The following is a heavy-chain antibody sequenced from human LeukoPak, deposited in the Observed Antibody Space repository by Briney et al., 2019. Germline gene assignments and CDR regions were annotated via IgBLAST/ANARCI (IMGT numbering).Heavy chain of an antibody. D-gene: IGHD3-3*01. V-gene: IGHV3-21*04. Sequence: RGSLRLSYAASGFTFSSYSMNWVRQAPGKGLGWVSSISSSSSYIYYADSVKGRFTISRDNSKNTLYLQMNSLRAEDTAVYYCAKGGPDFWSGYFPLDAFDIWGQGTMVTVSS. J-gene: IGHJ3*02. CDR1: GFTFSSYS. CDR2: ISSSSSYI. CDR3: AKGGPDFWSGYFPLDAFDI.